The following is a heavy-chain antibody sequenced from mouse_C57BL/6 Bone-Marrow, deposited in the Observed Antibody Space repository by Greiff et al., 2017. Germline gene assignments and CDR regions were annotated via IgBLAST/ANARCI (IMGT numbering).Heavy chain of an antibody. CDR3: AGIGEYDDAFAY. CDR2: IYPGDGDT. D-gene: IGHD2-14*01. J-gene: IGHJ2*01. Sequence: VQLQQSGAELVKPGASVKISCKASGYAFTSYWINWVKQRPGQGLEWIGRIYPGDGDTNYNEKFKGKATLTADKSSSTAYMQLSSLTSDDSAVYYCAGIGEYDDAFAYWGQGTPLTVSA. CDR1: GYAFTSYW. V-gene: IGHV1-82*01.